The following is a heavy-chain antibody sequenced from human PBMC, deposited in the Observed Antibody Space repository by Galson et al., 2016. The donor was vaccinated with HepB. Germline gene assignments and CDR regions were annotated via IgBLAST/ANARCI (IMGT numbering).Heavy chain of an antibody. CDR1: RFTFNSYE. V-gene: IGHV3-48*03. Sequence: SLRLTCAASRFTFNSYEMNWVRQAPGKGLEWLAYISSSGNTIYYADSVGGRSTIPRDNTKNSLFLHMNSLRDEDTAVYYCARTPPYYDGSGIFDYWGQGTLVTVSS. CDR3: ARTPPYYDGSGIFDY. D-gene: IGHD3-10*01. CDR2: ISSSGNTI. J-gene: IGHJ4*02.